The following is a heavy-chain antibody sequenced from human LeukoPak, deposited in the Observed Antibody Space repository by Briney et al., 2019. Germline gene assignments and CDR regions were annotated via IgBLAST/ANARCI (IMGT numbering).Heavy chain of an antibody. Sequence: SETLSLTCAVSGGSISSRNWWSWFRQPPGKGLEGIGEIYHSGSTDYNPSLKSRVTISVDQSKNQFSCNLNSVTATDTAVYYCTRPHVIVRTVTTTDYSAYWDQGPLVTAYS. CDR3: TRPHVIVRTVTTTDYSAY. V-gene: IGHV4-4*02. CDR2: IYHSGST. J-gene: IGHJ4*02. CDR1: GGSISSRNW. D-gene: IGHD3-10*01.